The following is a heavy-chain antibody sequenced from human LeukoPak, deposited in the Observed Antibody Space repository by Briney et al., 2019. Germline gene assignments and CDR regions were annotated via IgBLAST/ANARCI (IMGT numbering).Heavy chain of an antibody. D-gene: IGHD3-10*01. V-gene: IGHV3-7*03. CDR3: AREWGETSGFDY. Sequence: GGSLRLSCAASGFTFSSYGMHWVRQAPGKGLEWVANIKQDGSEKYYVDSVKGRFTISRDNAKNSLYLQMNSLRAEDTAVYYCAREWGETSGFDYWGQGTLVTVSS. J-gene: IGHJ4*02. CDR2: IKQDGSEK. CDR1: GFTFSSYG.